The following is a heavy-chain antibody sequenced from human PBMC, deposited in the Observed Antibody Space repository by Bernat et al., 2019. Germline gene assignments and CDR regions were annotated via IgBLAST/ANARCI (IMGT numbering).Heavy chain of an antibody. CDR2: IWYDGSNK. D-gene: IGHD6-6*01. CDR1: GFTFSSYG. J-gene: IGHJ3*02. Sequence: QVQLVESGGGVVQPGRSLRLSCAASGFTFSSYGMHWVRQAPGKGLEWVAVIWYDGSNKYYADSVKGRFTISRDNSKNTLYLQMNSLRAEDTAVYYCARESPSGSSGLEGAFDIWGQGTMVTVSS. V-gene: IGHV3-33*01. CDR3: ARESPSGSSGLEGAFDI.